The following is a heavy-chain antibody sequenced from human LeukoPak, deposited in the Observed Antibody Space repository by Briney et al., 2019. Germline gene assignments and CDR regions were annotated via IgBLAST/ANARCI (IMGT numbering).Heavy chain of an antibody. D-gene: IGHD2-2*01. J-gene: IGHJ4*02. V-gene: IGHV1-8*03. CDR2: MNPNSGNT. Sequence: ASVKVSCKASGYTFTSYDINWVRQATGQRLEWMGWMNPNSGNTGYAQKFQGRVTITRNTSISTAYMELSSLRSEDTAVYYSARGYCSSTSCYGELDYWGQGTLVTVSS. CDR3: ARGYCSSTSCYGELDY. CDR1: GYTFTSYD.